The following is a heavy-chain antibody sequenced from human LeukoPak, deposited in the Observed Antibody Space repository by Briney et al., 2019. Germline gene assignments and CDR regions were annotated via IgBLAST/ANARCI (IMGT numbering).Heavy chain of an antibody. V-gene: IGHV4-34*01. D-gene: IGHD3-3*01. CDR1: GGSFSGYY. Sequence: SETLSLTCAVYGGSFSGYYWSWIRQPPGKGLEWIGEINHSGGTNYNPSLKSRVTISLDTSKNQFSLKLTSVTAADTAVYYCASGASDFWSGYYATWPWGQGTLVTVSS. CDR3: ASGASDFWSGYYATWP. CDR2: INHSGGT. J-gene: IGHJ5*02.